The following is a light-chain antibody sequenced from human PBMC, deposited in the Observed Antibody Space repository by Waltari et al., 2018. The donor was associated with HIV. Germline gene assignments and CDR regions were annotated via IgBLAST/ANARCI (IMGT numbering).Light chain of an antibody. Sequence: SYELTQPPSVSVSQGQMARITCAGEALPKKYVSWYQQKPGQAPVLVLYKDKERPPGIPEPFSGSSSGTMVTLTISGVQAEDEADYYCLSADSSGTYWVFGGGTEVTVL. CDR1: ALPKKY. CDR2: KDK. CDR3: LSADSSGTYWV. V-gene: IGLV3-16*01. J-gene: IGLJ3*02.